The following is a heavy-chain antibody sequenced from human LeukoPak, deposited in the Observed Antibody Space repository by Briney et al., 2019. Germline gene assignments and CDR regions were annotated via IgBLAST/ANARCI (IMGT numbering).Heavy chain of an antibody. V-gene: IGHV3-21*06. CDR3: ARLRRNSDKSGFYYYYDY. Sequence: PGGSLRLSCAASGLTFSSFSFNWVRQGPGKGLKWVSSINTVASYIYYADSVKGRFTISRDNAKNSLYLQMNSLRAEDTGVYYCARLRRNSDKSGFYYYYDYWGQGTLVTVSS. D-gene: IGHD3-22*01. CDR2: INTVASYI. J-gene: IGHJ4*02. CDR1: GLTFSSFS.